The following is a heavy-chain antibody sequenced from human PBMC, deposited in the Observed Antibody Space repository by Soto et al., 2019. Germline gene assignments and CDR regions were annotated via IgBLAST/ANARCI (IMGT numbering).Heavy chain of an antibody. CDR2: INPNSGGT. Sequence: ASVNVSCKASGYTFTGYYMHWVRQAPGQGLEWMGWINPNSGGTNYAQKFQGWVTMTRDTSISTAYMELSRLRSDDTAVYYCARGRKGYYYYYMDVWGKGTTVTVSS. J-gene: IGHJ6*03. V-gene: IGHV1-2*04. CDR1: GYTFTGYY. CDR3: ARGRKGYYYYYMDV.